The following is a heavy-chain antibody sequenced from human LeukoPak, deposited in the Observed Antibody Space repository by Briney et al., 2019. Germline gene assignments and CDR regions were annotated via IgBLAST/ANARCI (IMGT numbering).Heavy chain of an antibody. D-gene: IGHD2-21*01. CDR1: GFTFRSYA. J-gene: IGHJ4*02. CDR2: ISSTTGNT. Sequence: GGSLRLSCVASGFTFRSYAMNWVRQAPGKGLEWVSGISSTTGNTYYADSVKGRFTISRDNSKNTLYLQMTSLRAEDSAVYYCAKDVVLNGWGFVYWGQGTLVTVSS. V-gene: IGHV3-23*01. CDR3: AKDVVLNGWGFVY.